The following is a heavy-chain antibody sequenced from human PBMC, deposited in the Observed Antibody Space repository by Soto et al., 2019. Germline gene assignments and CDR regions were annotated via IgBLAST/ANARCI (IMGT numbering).Heavy chain of an antibody. CDR3: AREPLRNTNGAKNWFDP. CDR1: GYTFTSYG. V-gene: IGHV1-18*01. D-gene: IGHD2-8*01. J-gene: IGHJ5*02. Sequence: EASVKVSCKASGYTFTSYGISWVRQAPGQGLEWMGWISAYNGNTNYAQKLQGRVTMTTDTSTSTAYMELRSLRSDDTAVYYCAREPLRNTNGAKNWFDPWGQGTQVTSPQ. CDR2: ISAYNGNT.